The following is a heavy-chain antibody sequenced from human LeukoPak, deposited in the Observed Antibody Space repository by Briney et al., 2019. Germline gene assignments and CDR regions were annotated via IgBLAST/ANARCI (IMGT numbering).Heavy chain of an antibody. CDR1: GYSISSGYY. CDR3: AREYYDILTGYYSPHYYYYMDV. J-gene: IGHJ6*03. CDR2: IYHSGST. D-gene: IGHD3-9*01. V-gene: IGHV4-38-2*02. Sequence: SETLSLTCTVSGYSISSGYYWGWIRQPPGKGLEWIGSIYHSGSTYYNPSLKSRVTISVDTSKNQFSLKLSSVTAADTAVYYCAREYYDILTGYYSPHYYYYMDVWGKGTTVTISS.